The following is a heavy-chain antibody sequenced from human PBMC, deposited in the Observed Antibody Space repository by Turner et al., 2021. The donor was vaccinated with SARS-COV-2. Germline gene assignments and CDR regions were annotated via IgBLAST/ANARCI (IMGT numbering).Heavy chain of an antibody. Sequence: QVQLVESGGGVVQPGRYLRLSCAASGFTFSRYGMHWVRQAPGKGLEWVAVISYDGSNKYYADSVKGRFTISRDNSKNTLYLQMNSLRAEDTAVYYCANLWFGELSTDYWGQGTLVTVSS. CDR3: ANLWFGELSTDY. J-gene: IGHJ4*02. CDR1: GFTFSRYG. D-gene: IGHD3-10*01. V-gene: IGHV3-30*18. CDR2: ISYDGSNK.